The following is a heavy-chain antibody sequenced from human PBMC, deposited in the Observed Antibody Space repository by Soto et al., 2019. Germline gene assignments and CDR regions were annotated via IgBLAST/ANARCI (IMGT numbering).Heavy chain of an antibody. Sequence: QVQLVQSGAEVKKPGASVKVSCKASGDTFTDYYIHWVRQAPGQGLEWMGTVNPTGGHTTYAQHFMGRMTMTRDTSTSTLYMELTSLTSEDTAIYYCARGGHVVVVTAALDYWGQGTLVTVSS. J-gene: IGHJ4*02. V-gene: IGHV1-46*01. CDR2: VNPTGGHT. D-gene: IGHD2-21*02. CDR1: GDTFTDYY. CDR3: ARGGHVVVVTAALDY.